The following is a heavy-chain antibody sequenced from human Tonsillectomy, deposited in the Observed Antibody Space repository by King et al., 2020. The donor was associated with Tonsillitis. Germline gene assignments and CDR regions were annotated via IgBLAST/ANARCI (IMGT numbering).Heavy chain of an antibody. CDR1: MC. J-gene: IGHJ3*02. V-gene: IGHV2-70*11. CDR3: ARTYYDILTGDPDAFDI. Sequence: MCVSWIRQPPGKALEWLARMDWDDDKYYSTSLKTRLTISKDTSNNQVVLTMTNMDPVDTATYYCARTYYDILTGDPDAFDIWGRGTMVTIAS. D-gene: IGHD3-9*01. CDR2: MDWDDDK.